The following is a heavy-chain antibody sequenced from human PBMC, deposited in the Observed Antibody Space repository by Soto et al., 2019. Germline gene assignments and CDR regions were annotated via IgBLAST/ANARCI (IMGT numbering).Heavy chain of an antibody. CDR2: INHSGST. CDR3: ARGREVYTSTSYVD. V-gene: IGHV4-34*01. Sequence: QVQLQQWGAGLLKPSETLSLTCAVYGVSFSGFSWSWIRQPPGKGLEWIGEINHSGSTNYNPSFKSRVTISEDTSKNQFSLKLSSVTAADTAVYYCARGREVYTSTSYVDWGQGTLVTVSS. CDR1: GVSFSGFS. D-gene: IGHD6-13*01. J-gene: IGHJ4*02.